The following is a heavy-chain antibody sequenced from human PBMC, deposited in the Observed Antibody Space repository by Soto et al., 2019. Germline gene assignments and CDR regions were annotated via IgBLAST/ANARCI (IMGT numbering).Heavy chain of an antibody. V-gene: IGHV3-30*02. Sequence: PGGSLRLPCAASGFVFSDYDMHSVRQAPGKGLEWVALITNDGNNEYYRESVKGRFSISRGRSTNTVDLLMNSLRPEDTGVYYCAKEGPGGGRHFYYTMDVWGQGTTVTVSS. CDR2: ITNDGNNE. J-gene: IGHJ6*02. D-gene: IGHD1-26*01. CDR1: GFVFSDYD. CDR3: AKEGPGGGRHFYYTMDV.